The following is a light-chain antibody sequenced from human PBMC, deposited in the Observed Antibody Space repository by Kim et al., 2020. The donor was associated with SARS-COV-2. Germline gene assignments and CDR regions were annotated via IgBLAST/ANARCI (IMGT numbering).Light chain of an antibody. Sequence: SVSPGQTACITCSGDKLGDKYACWYQQRPGQSPVLVIHQDSKRPSGIPERFSGSNSGNTATLTISGTQAMDEADYYCQAWDSRTWVFGGGTQLTVL. CDR1: KLGDKY. V-gene: IGLV3-1*01. J-gene: IGLJ3*02. CDR3: QAWDSRTWV. CDR2: QDS.